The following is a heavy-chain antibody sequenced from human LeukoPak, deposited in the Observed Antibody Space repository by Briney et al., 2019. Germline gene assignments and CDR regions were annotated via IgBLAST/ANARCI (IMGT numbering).Heavy chain of an antibody. CDR3: ARDSDYYGSGTFDY. D-gene: IGHD3-10*01. CDR1: GYTFTTYD. CDR2: MNPNSGNT. J-gene: IGHJ4*02. V-gene: IGHV1-8*03. Sequence: ASVKVSCKASGYTFTTYDINWVRQATGQGLEWMGWMNPNSGNTGYAQKFQGRVTITMNTSISTAYMELSSLRSEDTAVYYCARDSDYYGSGTFDYWGQGTLVTVSS.